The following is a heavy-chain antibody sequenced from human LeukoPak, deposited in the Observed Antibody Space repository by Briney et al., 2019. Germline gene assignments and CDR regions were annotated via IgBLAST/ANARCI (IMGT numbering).Heavy chain of an antibody. V-gene: IGHV4-34*01. J-gene: IGHJ5*02. CDR2: INHSGST. Sequence: SETLSLTCAVYGXSFSGYYWSWIRQPPGKGQEWIGEINHSGSTNYNPSLKSRVTISVDTSKNQFSLKLSSVTAADTAVYYCARGRAAAGQRWFDPWGQGTLVTVSS. CDR1: GXSFSGYY. D-gene: IGHD6-13*01. CDR3: ARGRAAAGQRWFDP.